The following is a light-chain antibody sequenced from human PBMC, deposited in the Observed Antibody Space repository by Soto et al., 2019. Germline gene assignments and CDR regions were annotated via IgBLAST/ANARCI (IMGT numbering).Light chain of an antibody. Sequence: EIVMTQSPSTLSVSPGARATLSYRASQSVSSNLAGYQQKLGQAPRLLIYSASTRATGISARFSGSGSGTDFTLTIITLQSEDFAIYYCQQYNNWHRTFGQGTKVDI. CDR3: QQYNNWHRT. CDR1: QSVSSN. V-gene: IGKV3-15*01. J-gene: IGKJ1*01. CDR2: SAS.